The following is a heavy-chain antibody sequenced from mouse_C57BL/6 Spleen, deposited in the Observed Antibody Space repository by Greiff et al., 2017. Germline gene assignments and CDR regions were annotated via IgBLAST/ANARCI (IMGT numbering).Heavy chain of an antibody. CDR2: IDPADGET. CDR3: ARERANGYYFDY. D-gene: IGHD3-1*01. V-gene: IGHV14-2*01. Sequence: DVQLQESGAELVKPGASVKLSCTASGFNITDYYMHWVKQRPGQGLEWIGRIDPADGETKYAPKFQGKATITADTSSNTAYLQRSSLTSEDTAVYYCARERANGYYFDYWGQGTTLTVSS. J-gene: IGHJ2*01. CDR1: GFNITDYY.